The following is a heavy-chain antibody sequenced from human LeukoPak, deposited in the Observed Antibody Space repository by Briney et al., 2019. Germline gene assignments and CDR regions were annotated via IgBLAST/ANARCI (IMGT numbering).Heavy chain of an antibody. V-gene: IGHV5-51*01. D-gene: IGHD3-22*01. CDR2: IYPDDSET. CDR3: ARYDISAYRDDY. CDR1: GYNFIPYW. Sequence: GESLKISCKGSGYNFIPYWIGWVRQMPGKGLEWMGIIYPDDSETRYSPSFQGQVTISADKSISTAYLQWSSLKASDTAMYYCARYDISAYRDDYWGQGTLVTVYS. J-gene: IGHJ4*02.